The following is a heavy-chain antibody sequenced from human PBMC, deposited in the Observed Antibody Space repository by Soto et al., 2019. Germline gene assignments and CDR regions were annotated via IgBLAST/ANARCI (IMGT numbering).Heavy chain of an antibody. J-gene: IGHJ6*02. V-gene: IGHV1-69*12. CDR2: IIPIFGTA. CDR1: GGTFSSYA. Sequence: QVQLVQSGAEVKKPGSSVKVSCKASGGTFSSYAISWVRQAPGQGLEWMGGIIPIFGTANYAQKFQGRVTITADESTSTAYMELSSLRSEDTAVYYCARVWRYGDYEGGEYYYYYGMDVWGQGTTVTVSS. CDR3: ARVWRYGDYEGGEYYYYYGMDV. D-gene: IGHD4-17*01.